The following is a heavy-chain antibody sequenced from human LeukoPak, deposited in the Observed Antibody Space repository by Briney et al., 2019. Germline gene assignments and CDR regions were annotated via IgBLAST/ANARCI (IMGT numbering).Heavy chain of an antibody. D-gene: IGHD6-19*01. Sequence: GGSLRLSGAASGFTVSSYSMNWVRQAPGKGLEWVSSISSSSSDMYSADSVKGRFTISRDKAKNLLYRQMNSLRAEDTAVYYCARRRRAGDAFDIWGQGTMVTVSS. CDR3: ARRRRAGDAFDI. CDR2: ISSSSSDM. J-gene: IGHJ3*02. V-gene: IGHV3-21*01. CDR1: GFTVSSYS.